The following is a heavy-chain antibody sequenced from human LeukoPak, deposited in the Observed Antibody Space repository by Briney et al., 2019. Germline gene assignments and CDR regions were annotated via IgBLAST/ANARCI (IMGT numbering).Heavy chain of an antibody. CDR2: VGASGTYT. CDR3: SKSRDGLYDFDY. CDR1: GFTFSNSA. J-gene: IGHJ4*02. Sequence: PGGSLRLSCTASGFTFSNSAMAWVRQAPGRGLEWVSAVGASGTYTYYADSVKGRFTVSRDNSKDTLFLQMSSLRVEDTAPYFCSKSRDGLYDFDYWGRGTLVTVSS. D-gene: IGHD2-8*01. V-gene: IGHV3-23*01.